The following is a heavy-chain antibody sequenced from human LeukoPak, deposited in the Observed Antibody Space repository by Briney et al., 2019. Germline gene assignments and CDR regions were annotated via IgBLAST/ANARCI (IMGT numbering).Heavy chain of an antibody. V-gene: IGHV3-48*02. Sequence: HPGGSLRLSCAASGFTFSSYSMNWVRQAPGKGLEWVSDISSSSSAIHYADSVKGRFTISRDNAKNSLYLQVNSLRDEDTAVYYCAAPGAWGQGTLVTVSS. J-gene: IGHJ5*02. D-gene: IGHD7-27*01. CDR1: GFTFSSYS. CDR2: ISSSSSAI. CDR3: AAPGA.